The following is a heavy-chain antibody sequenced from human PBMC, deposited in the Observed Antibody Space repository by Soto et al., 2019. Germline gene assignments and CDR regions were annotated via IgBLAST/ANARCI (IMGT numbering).Heavy chain of an antibody. J-gene: IGHJ6*02. CDR2: INSDGSIT. Sequence: GGSLRLSCAASVFTFRSYRLHWVRQAPGKGLVWVSRINSDGSITSYADSVKGRFTISRDNAKNTLYLQMNSLRAEDTAVYYCASSLAAAGADYYYAMGVWGQGTTVTVSS. V-gene: IGHV3-74*01. D-gene: IGHD6-13*01. CDR3: ASSLAAAGADYYYAMGV. CDR1: VFTFRSYR.